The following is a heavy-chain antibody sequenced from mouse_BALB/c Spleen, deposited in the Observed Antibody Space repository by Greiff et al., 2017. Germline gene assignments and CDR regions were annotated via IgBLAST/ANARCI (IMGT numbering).Heavy chain of an antibody. D-gene: IGHD1-1*01. CDR3: AKHYYGSSYVYYFDY. CDR2: IWGGGST. Sequence: VQLVESGPGLVAPSQSLSITCTVSGFSLTDYGVSWIRQPPGKGLEWLGVIWGGGSTYYNSALKSRLSISKDNSKSQVFLKMNSLQTDDTAMYYCAKHYYGSSYVYYFDYWGQGTTLTVSS. V-gene: IGHV2-6-5*01. CDR1: GFSLTDYG. J-gene: IGHJ2*01.